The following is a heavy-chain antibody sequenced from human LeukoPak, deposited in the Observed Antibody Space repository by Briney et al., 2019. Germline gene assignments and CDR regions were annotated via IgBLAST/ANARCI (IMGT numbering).Heavy chain of an antibody. D-gene: IGHD2-2*02. CDR1: GGTFSSYA. V-gene: IGHV1-69*05. J-gene: IGHJ4*02. CDR3: AKQEWDQVLYSVVDY. CDR2: IIPIFGTA. Sequence: SVKVSCKASGGTFSSYAISWVRQAPGQGLEWMGGIIPIFGTANYAQKFQGRVTITTDESTSTAYMELSSLRSEDTAVYYCAKQEWDQVLYSVVDYWGQGTLVTVSS.